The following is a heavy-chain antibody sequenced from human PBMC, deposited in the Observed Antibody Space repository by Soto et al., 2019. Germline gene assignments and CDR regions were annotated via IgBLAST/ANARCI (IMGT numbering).Heavy chain of an antibody. Sequence: EVQLLESGGGLVQPGGSLRLSCAASGFTFSSYAMTWVRQAPGKGLEWVSGISGSGDSPYSADSVRGRFTISRDNSKNKLYLQMNSLRAEDTAVYYCARCLAYPWYFQHWGQGTLVTVSS. CDR1: GFTFSSYA. J-gene: IGHJ1*01. V-gene: IGHV3-23*01. D-gene: IGHD2-2*01. CDR2: ISGSGDSP. CDR3: ARCLAYPWYFQH.